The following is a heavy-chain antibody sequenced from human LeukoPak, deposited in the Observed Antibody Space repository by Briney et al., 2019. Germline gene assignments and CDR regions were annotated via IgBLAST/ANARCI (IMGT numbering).Heavy chain of an antibody. CDR3: ARDPYSGAYYEGYYYYYMDV. J-gene: IGHJ6*03. CDR2: INHSGSS. D-gene: IGHD1-26*01. V-gene: IGHV4-34*01. Sequence: SETLSLTCAVYGGSFSGYYWSWIHQPPGKGLEWIGEINHSGSSNYNPSLKSRVTISVDKSKNQFSLKLSSVTAADTAVYYCARDPYSGAYYEGYYYYYMDVWGKGTTVTVSS. CDR1: GGSFSGYY.